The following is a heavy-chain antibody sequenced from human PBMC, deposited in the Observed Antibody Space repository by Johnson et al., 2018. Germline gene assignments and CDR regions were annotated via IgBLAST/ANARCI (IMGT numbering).Heavy chain of an antibody. J-gene: IGHJ4*02. D-gene: IGHD3-22*01. CDR2: ISYDGNNK. V-gene: IGHV3-30*18. CDR1: GFTFSRYG. Sequence: VQLVETGGGVVQXGRSXIVXCAASGFTFSRYGMHWVRQAPGKGLEWVAFISYDGNNKLYADYVKGRFSIPRDNSKNTLYQQMSNLGAEATAVYYCAKSSEYSYENSCYYSLTPDSSDYWGQGTLVTVSS. CDR3: AKSSEYSYENSCYYSLTPDSSDY.